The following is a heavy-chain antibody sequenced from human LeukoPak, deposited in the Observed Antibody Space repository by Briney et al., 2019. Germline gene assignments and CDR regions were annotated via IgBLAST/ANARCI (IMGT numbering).Heavy chain of an antibody. V-gene: IGHV4-39*01. D-gene: IGHD3-10*01. CDR3: ARSGTTMVRGVMSFDY. Sequence: SETLSLTCTVSGGSISSSSYYWGWIRQPPGKGLEWIGSIYYSGSTYYNPSLKSRVTISVDTSKNQFSLKLSSVTAADTAVYYCARSGTTMVRGVMSFDYWGQGTLVTVSS. CDR1: GGSISSSSYY. J-gene: IGHJ4*02. CDR2: IYYSGST.